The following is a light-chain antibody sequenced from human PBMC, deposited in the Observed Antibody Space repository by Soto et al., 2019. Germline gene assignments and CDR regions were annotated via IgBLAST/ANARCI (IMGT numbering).Light chain of an antibody. CDR3: LQHSIYPLT. Sequence: DIQLTQSPSFLSASVGDRVTITCRASQGISSSLAWYQQKPGKAPKRLIYAASSLQSVVPSRFSGSGSGTDFTPTNSSLQPEDCATYYCLQHSIYPLTFGGGTKVEIK. V-gene: IGKV1-9*01. CDR1: QGISSS. J-gene: IGKJ4*01. CDR2: AAS.